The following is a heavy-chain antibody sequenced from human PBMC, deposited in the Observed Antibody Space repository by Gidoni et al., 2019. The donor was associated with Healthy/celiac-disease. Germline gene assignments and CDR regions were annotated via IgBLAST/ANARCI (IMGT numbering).Heavy chain of an antibody. J-gene: IGHJ4*02. CDR1: GGSISSSSYY. D-gene: IGHD7-27*01. CDR3: AREPTGDYFDY. CDR2: IYYSGST. Sequence: QLQLQESGPGLVKPSETLSLTCTVPGGSISSSSYYWGWIRQPPGKGLEWIGSIYYSGSTYYNPSLKSRVTISVDTSKNQFSLKLSSVTAADTAVYYCAREPTGDYFDYWGQGTLVTVSS. V-gene: IGHV4-39*02.